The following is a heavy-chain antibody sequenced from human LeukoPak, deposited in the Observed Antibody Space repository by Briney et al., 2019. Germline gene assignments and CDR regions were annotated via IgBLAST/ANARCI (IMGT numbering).Heavy chain of an antibody. CDR2: INDNGRT. Sequence: SETLSLTCSVSGETFSGYYWSWIRQPPGKGLEYIGEINDNGRTIYNPSLESRVTISVDTSKNQVPLNLNSVTAADTALYYCGRVAMTGSFDHWYFDLLGRGTLVIGSS. D-gene: IGHD3-9*01. CDR1: GETFSGYY. J-gene: IGHJ2*01. V-gene: IGHV4-34*01. CDR3: GRVAMTGSFDHWYFDL.